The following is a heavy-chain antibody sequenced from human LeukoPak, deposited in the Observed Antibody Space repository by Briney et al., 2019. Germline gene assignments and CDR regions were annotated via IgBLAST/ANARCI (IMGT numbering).Heavy chain of an antibody. V-gene: IGHV3-53*01. CDR1: EFSVGSNY. CDR2: IYSGGNT. Sequence: GGSLRLSCAASEFSVGSNYMTWVRQAPGKGLEWVSVIYSGGNTYYADSVKGRFTISRDIAKNSLNLQMNSLRAEDTALYYCAREADSAFDIWGQGTMVTVSS. J-gene: IGHJ3*02. CDR3: AREADSAFDI.